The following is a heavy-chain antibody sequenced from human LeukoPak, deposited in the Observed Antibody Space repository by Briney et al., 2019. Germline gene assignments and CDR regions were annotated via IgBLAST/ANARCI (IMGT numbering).Heavy chain of an antibody. V-gene: IGHV4-59*01. CDR2: ISYSGST. D-gene: IGHD1-26*01. CDR1: GGSISSYY. Sequence: SETLSLTCTVSGGSISSYYKSWLRQPPGKGLEWVGYISYSGSTNYNPSLKGPVTISLDTSKNQFSPILISVTAADTAVYYCARTTTSFDDWGQGTLVTVSS. J-gene: IGHJ4*02. CDR3: ARTTTSFDD.